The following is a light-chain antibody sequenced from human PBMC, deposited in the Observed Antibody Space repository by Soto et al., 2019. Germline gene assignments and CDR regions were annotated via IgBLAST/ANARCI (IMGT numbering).Light chain of an antibody. CDR3: QHYNNWPPWT. V-gene: IGKV3-15*01. Sequence: EIVMTQSPATLSVSPGERATLSCRASQSVSTNLAWYQQKFGQAPRLLIYGASTRATGVPARFSGSGSGTEFTLTISSLQSEDFVVYYCQHYNNWPPWTFGQGTKVEIK. J-gene: IGKJ1*01. CDR2: GAS. CDR1: QSVSTN.